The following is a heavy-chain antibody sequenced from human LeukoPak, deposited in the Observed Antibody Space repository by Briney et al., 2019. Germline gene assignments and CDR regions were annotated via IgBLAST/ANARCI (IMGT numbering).Heavy chain of an antibody. D-gene: IGHD2-2*02. CDR3: ARDPVPAAIQGPDY. CDR1: GGSISSYY. Sequence: PSETLSLTCTVSGGSISSYYWSWIRQPPGKGLEWIGYIYYSGSTNYNPSLKSRVTISVDTSKNQFSLKLSSVTAADTAVYYCARDPVPAAIQGPDYWGQGTLVTVSS. CDR2: IYYSGST. J-gene: IGHJ4*02. V-gene: IGHV4-59*12.